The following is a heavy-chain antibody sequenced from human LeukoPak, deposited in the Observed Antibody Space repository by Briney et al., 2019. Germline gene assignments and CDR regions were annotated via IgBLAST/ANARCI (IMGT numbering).Heavy chain of an antibody. V-gene: IGHV3-30*04. J-gene: IGHJ6*03. CDR2: ISYDGSNK. Sequence: GGSLRLSCAASGFTFSSYAMHWVRQAPGKGLEWVAVISYDGSNKYYADSAKGRFTISRDNSKNTLYLQMNSLRAEDTAVYYCARDGIQLWSVRGYYYYYMDVWGKGTTVTVSS. D-gene: IGHD5-18*01. CDR3: ARDGIQLWSVRGYYYYYMDV. CDR1: GFTFSSYA.